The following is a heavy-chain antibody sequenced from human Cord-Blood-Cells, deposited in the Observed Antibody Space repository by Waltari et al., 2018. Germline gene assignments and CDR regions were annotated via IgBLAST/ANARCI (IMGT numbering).Heavy chain of an antibody. V-gene: IGHV4-34*01. CDR1: GGSFSGYS. Sequence: QVQLQQWGAGLLKPSESLSLTCAVSGGSFSGYSWGWIRQPPGKGLEWIGEINHSGSTNYNPSLKSRVTISVDTSKNQFSLKLSSVTAADTGVYYCARGGAADYWGQGTLVTVSS. CDR3: ARGGAADY. D-gene: IGHD6-13*01. J-gene: IGHJ4*02. CDR2: INHSGST.